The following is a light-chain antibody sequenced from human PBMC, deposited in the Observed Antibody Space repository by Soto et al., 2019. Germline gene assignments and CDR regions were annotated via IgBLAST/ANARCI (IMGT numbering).Light chain of an antibody. Sequence: QSALPQPASVSGSPGQSITISCTGTSSDVGGYNYVSWYQQRPGKAPKLMIYEVSNRPSGVSNRFSGSKSGNTASLTISGLQAEDEADYYCSSYTSSSTLYVFGTGTKVTVL. J-gene: IGLJ1*01. V-gene: IGLV2-14*01. CDR2: EVS. CDR1: SSDVGGYNY. CDR3: SSYTSSSTLYV.